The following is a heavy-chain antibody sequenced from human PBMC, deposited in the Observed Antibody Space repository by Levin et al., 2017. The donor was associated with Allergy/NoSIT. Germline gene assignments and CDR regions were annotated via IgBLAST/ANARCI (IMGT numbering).Heavy chain of an antibody. V-gene: IGHV3-73*01. CDR1: GFTFSGSA. Sequence: GESLKISCAASGFTFSGSAMHWVRQASGKGLEWVGRIRSKANSYATAYAASVKGRFTISRDDSKNTAYLQMNSLKTEDTAVYYCTRHDAYYYDSSGYHPTDYWGQGTLVTVSS. CDR3: TRHDAYYYDSSGYHPTDY. CDR2: IRSKANSYAT. J-gene: IGHJ4*02. D-gene: IGHD3-22*01.